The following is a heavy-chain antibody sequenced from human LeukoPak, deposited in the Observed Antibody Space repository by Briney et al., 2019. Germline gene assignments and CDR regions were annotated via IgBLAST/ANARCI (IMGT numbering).Heavy chain of an antibody. Sequence: ASAKVSCKASGYTFTSYYMHWVRQAPGQGLEWMGIINPSGGSTSYAQKFQGRVTMTRDTSTSTVYMELSSLRSEDTAVYYCASLSGYSYTDLGVDYWGQGTLVTVSS. CDR3: ASLSGYSYTDLGVDY. CDR1: GYTFTSYY. CDR2: INPSGGST. V-gene: IGHV1-46*01. D-gene: IGHD5-18*01. J-gene: IGHJ4*02.